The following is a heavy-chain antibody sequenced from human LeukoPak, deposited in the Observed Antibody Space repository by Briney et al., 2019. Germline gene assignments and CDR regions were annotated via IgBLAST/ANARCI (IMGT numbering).Heavy chain of an antibody. V-gene: IGHV1-8*02. Sequence: ASVKVSCKASGGTFSSYAISWVRQATGQGLEWMGWMNPNSGDTGYPQKFQGRVTMTRDTSITTAYMELSSLRSEDTAVYYCARSGFGSGISFDLWGQGTLVTVSS. CDR3: ARSGFGSGISFDL. CDR1: GGTFSSYA. J-gene: IGHJ5*02. D-gene: IGHD3-10*01. CDR2: MNPNSGDT.